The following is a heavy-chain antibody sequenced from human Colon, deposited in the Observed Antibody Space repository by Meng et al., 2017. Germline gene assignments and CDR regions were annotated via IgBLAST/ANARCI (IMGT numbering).Heavy chain of an antibody. D-gene: IGHD3-10*01. V-gene: IGHV1-8*02. J-gene: IGHJ4*02. CDR1: GYTFTAYD. CDR3: ATIRGFLYGYSDD. Sequence: QVRLLQAGAEVKKPGASVKVSCKASGYTFTAYDISWVRQATGQGPEWLGWVTPKSGSTVYAPKFQGRVTMTRNTSISTAYLELTNLRSEDTAMYYCATIRGFLYGYSDDWGQGTLVTVSS. CDR2: VTPKSGST.